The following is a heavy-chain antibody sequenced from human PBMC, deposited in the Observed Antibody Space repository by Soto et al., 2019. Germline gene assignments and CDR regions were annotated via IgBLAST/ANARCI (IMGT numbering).Heavy chain of an antibody. CDR1: GYTFTSYA. CDR2: INAGNGNT. J-gene: IGHJ3*02. V-gene: IGHV1-3*01. Sequence: ASVKVSCKASGYTFTSYAMHWVRQAPGQRLEWMGWINAGNGNTNYAQKLQGRVTMTTDTSTSTAYMELRSLRSDDTAVYYCARDLQNYDYIWGSYPTVSAFDIWGQGTMVTVSS. D-gene: IGHD3-16*02. CDR3: ARDLQNYDYIWGSYPTVSAFDI.